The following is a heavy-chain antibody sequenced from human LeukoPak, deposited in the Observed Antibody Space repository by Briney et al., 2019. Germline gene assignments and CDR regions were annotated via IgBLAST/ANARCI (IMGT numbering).Heavy chain of an antibody. CDR1: GYTFTSYG. V-gene: IGHV1-2*02. Sequence: ASVKVSCKASGYTFTSYGISWVRQAPGQGLEWMGWINPNSGGTNYAQKFQGRVTMTRDTSISTAYMELSRLRSDDTAVYYCARESPSSCSSTSCYPGYWGQGTLVTVSS. CDR3: ARESPSSCSSTSCYPGY. CDR2: INPNSGGT. D-gene: IGHD2-2*01. J-gene: IGHJ4*02.